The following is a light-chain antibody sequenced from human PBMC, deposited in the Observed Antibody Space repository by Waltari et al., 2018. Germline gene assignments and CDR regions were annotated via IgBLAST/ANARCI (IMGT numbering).Light chain of an antibody. CDR2: GAS. CDR3: HQYGSSPGT. CDR1: QSVSSSY. V-gene: IGKV3-20*01. Sequence: ETVLTQSPGTLSLSPGEGATVACRASQSVSSSYLAWYQQKPGQAPRLLIYGASSRATGIPDRFSGSGSGTDFTLTIIRLETEDFAVYYCHQYGSSPGTFGQGTKLEIK. J-gene: IGKJ2*02.